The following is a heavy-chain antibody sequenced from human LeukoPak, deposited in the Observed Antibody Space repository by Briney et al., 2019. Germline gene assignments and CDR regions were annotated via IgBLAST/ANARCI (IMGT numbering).Heavy chain of an antibody. CDR3: ARDASDLGFDY. CDR1: GGTFSSYA. CDR2: IIPIFGTA. J-gene: IGHJ4*02. Sequence: ASVKVSCKASGGTFSSYAISWVRQAPGQGLEWMGGIIPIFGTANYAQKFQGRVTITADKSTSTAYMELSSLRSEDTAVYYCARDASDLGFDYWGQGTLVTVSS. V-gene: IGHV1-69*06. D-gene: IGHD7-27*01.